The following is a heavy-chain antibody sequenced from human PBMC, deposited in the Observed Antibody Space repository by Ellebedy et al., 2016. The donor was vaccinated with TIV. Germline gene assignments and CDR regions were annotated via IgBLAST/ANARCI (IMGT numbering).Heavy chain of an antibody. D-gene: IGHD5-24*01. CDR3: ARRNGLMKGFDY. CDR2: INPSGSAT. CDR1: GYTFTGYH. Sequence: ASVKVSCKASGYTFTGYHMHWVRQAPGQGLEWMGLINPSGSATTYAQKFQDKVTMTRDTATSTDYMEFNSLTSDDTAVYYCARRNGLMKGFDYWGQGTLVSVSS. V-gene: IGHV1-46*01. J-gene: IGHJ4*02.